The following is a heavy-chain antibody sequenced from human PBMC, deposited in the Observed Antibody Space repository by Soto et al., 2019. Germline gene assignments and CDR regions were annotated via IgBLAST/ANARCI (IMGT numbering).Heavy chain of an antibody. CDR2: IIPIFGTA. CDR1: GGTFSSYA. D-gene: IGHD3-10*01. V-gene: IGHV1-69*13. J-gene: IGHJ3*02. CDR3: AREDYYGSGRTDCVAFDI. Sequence: SVKVSCKASGGTFSSYAISWGRQAPGQGLEWMGGIIPIFGTANYAQKSQGRVTITADESTSTAYMELSSLRSEDTAVYYCAREDYYGSGRTDCVAFDIWGQGTMVTVSS.